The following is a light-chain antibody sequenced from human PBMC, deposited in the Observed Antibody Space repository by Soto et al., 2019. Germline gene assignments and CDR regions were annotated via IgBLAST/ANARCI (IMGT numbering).Light chain of an antibody. CDR3: QPYNSYSEA. Sequence: DIQMTQSPSTLSASVGDRVTITCRASQGISSWLAWYQQKPGKAPRLLIYKASSLESGVPSRFSGSGSGTEFTLTISSLQPDDFATYYCQPYNSYSEAFGQGTKVELK. J-gene: IGKJ1*01. V-gene: IGKV1-5*03. CDR1: QGISSW. CDR2: KAS.